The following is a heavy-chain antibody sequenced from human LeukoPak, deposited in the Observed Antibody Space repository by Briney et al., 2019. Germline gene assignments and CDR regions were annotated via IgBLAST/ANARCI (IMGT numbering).Heavy chain of an antibody. V-gene: IGHV1-2*02. CDR3: ARDSYGDYNNWFDP. D-gene: IGHD4-17*01. Sequence: ASVKVSCKASGYTFTGYYMHWVRQAPGQGLEWMGWINPNSGGTNYAQKFQGRVTMTRDTSISTAYMEPSRLRSDDTAVYYCARDSYGDYNNWFDPWGQGTLVTVSS. J-gene: IGHJ5*02. CDR1: GYTFTGYY. CDR2: INPNSGGT.